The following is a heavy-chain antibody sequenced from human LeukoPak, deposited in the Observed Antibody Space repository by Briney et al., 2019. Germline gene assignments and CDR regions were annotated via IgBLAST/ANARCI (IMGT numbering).Heavy chain of an antibody. Sequence: SETLSLTCTVSGDSISSSGDYWGWIRQPPGKGLEWIGNIYYSGSTYYNPSLKSRVTIAVDTSKNQFSLKLTSVTAADTAVYYCARGSVGATGECYFDNWGQGTLVTVSS. J-gene: IGHJ4*02. D-gene: IGHD1-26*01. CDR1: GDSISSSGDY. CDR2: IYYSGST. V-gene: IGHV4-39*01. CDR3: ARGSVGATGECYFDN.